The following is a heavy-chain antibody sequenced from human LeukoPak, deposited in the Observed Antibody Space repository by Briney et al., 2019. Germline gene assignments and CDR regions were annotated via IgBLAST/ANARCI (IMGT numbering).Heavy chain of an antibody. CDR2: IYSGGST. CDR3: ARLMTTRHYFDY. D-gene: IGHD4-17*01. J-gene: IGHJ4*02. V-gene: IGHV3-53*01. CDR1: GFTVSSNY. Sequence: GGSLRLSCAASGFTVSSNYMSWVRQAPGKGLEWVSVIYSGGSTYYADSVKGRFTISRDNSKNTPNLQMNSLRAEDTAVYYCARLMTTRHYFDYWGQGTLVTVSS.